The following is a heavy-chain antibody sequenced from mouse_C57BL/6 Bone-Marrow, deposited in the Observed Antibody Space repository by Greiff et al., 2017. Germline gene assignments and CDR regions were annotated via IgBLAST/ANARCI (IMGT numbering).Heavy chain of an antibody. J-gene: IGHJ2*01. CDR1: GYTFTSYW. D-gene: IGHD2-12*01. V-gene: IGHV1-69*01. CDR2: IDPSDSYT. CDR3: AREGYSGDFDY. Sequence: VQLQQPGAELVMPGASVKLSCKASGYTFTSYWMHWVKQRPGQGLEWIGEIDPSDSYTNYTQKFKGKSTLTVDKSSSTAYMQLSSLTSEDSAVYYCAREGYSGDFDYWGQGTTLTVSS.